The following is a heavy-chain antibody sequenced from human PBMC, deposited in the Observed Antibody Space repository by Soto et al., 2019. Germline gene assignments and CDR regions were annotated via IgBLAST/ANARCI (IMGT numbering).Heavy chain of an antibody. CDR1: GGPFISYA. D-gene: IGHD6-6*01. V-gene: IGHV1-69*13. J-gene: IGHJ5*02. CDR2: IIPIFGTA. Sequence: GXSVKVSCKASGGPFISYAIIWVRQAPGQGLEWMGGIIPIFGTANYAQKFQGRVTITADESTSTAYMELSSLRSEDTAVYYCARSLIANSLSSSSSYWFDPWGQGTLVTVSS. CDR3: ARSLIANSLSSSSSYWFDP.